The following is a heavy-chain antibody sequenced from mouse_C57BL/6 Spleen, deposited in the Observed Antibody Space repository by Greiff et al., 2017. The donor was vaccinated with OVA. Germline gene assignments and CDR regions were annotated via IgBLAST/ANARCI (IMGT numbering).Heavy chain of an antibody. J-gene: IGHJ3*01. D-gene: IGHD1-1*01. CDR3: AGGYYGSSWAY. CDR1: GYAFSSYW. V-gene: IGHV1-80*01. CDR2: IYPGDGDT. Sequence: QVHVKQSGAELVKPGASVKISCKASGYAFSSYWMNWVKQRPGKGLEWIGQIYPGDGDTNYNGKFKGKATLTADKSSSTAYMQLSSLTSEDSAVYFCAGGYYGSSWAYWGQGTLVTVSA.